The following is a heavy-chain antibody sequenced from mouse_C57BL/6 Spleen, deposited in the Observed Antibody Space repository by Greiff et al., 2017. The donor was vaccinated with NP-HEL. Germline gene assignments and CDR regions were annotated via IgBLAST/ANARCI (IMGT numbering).Heavy chain of an antibody. CDR1: GFTFSSYA. Sequence: EVHLVESGGGLVKPGGSLKLSCAASGFTFSSYAMSWVRQTPEKRLEWVATISDGGSYTYYPDNVKGRFTISRDNAKNNLYLQMSHLKSEDTAMYYCAREMREAPYFDYWGQGTTLTVSS. CDR2: ISDGGSYT. J-gene: IGHJ2*01. V-gene: IGHV5-4*01. D-gene: IGHD3-2*02. CDR3: AREMREAPYFDY.